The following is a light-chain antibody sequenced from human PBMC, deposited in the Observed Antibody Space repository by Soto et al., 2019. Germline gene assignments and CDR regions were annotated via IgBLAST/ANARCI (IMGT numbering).Light chain of an antibody. CDR2: GAS. V-gene: IGKV3-15*01. CDR3: QQYNNWPGT. CDR1: QSLNRD. J-gene: IGKJ1*01. Sequence: VMTQSPANLYKSPGERATLSCRASQSLNRDLAWYQQKPGQSPRLLIFGASIRATGIPARFSGSGSGTEFTLTIGSLQSEDCALYYCQQYNNWPGTFGQGTKVDSK.